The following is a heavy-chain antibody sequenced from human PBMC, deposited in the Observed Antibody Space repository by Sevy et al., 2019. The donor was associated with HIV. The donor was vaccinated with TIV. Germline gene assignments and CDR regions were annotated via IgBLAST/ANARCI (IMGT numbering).Heavy chain of an antibody. CDR3: ARDRAYSALDY. CDR2: INEDGSRL. J-gene: IGHJ4*02. D-gene: IGHD5-18*01. V-gene: IGHV3-7*01. Sequence: GGSLRLSCVASGFTFSDSWMTWVRQAPGKGLERIAFINEDGSRLGYVDSVRGRFTFSRENSKKTLYLQMNSLRAEDTAVYFCARDRAYSALDYWGQGTLVTVSS. CDR1: GFTFSDSW.